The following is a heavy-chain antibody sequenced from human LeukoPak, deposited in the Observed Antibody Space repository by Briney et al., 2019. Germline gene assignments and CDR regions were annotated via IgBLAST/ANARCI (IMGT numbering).Heavy chain of an antibody. CDR1: GGTFSSYA. Sequence: SVKVSCKASGGTFSSYAISWVRQAPGQGLEWMGGIIPIFGTANYAQKFQGRVTITADESTSTAYMELSSLRSEDTAVYYCAVSQYYYGSGSHPFDYWGQGTLVTVSS. D-gene: IGHD3-10*01. CDR3: AVSQYYYGSGSHPFDY. J-gene: IGHJ4*02. CDR2: IIPIFGTA. V-gene: IGHV1-69*13.